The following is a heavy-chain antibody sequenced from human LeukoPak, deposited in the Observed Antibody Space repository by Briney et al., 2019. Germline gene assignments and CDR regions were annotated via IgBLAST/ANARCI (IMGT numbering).Heavy chain of an antibody. CDR1: GFTFSSYG. J-gene: IGHJ5*02. D-gene: IGHD6-19*01. CDR2: ISYDGSNK. Sequence: GGSLRLSCAASGFTFSSYGMHWVRQAPGKGLEWVAVISYDGSNKYYADSVKGRFTISRDNSKNTLYLQMNSLRAEDTAVYYCAKDGIAVAGSGFDPWGQGTLVTVSS. V-gene: IGHV3-30*18. CDR3: AKDGIAVAGSGFDP.